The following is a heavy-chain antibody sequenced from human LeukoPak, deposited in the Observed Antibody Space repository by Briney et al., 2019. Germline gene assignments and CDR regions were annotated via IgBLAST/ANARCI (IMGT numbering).Heavy chain of an antibody. CDR3: ARDTTPTGGDAFDI. CDR2: IYYSRST. J-gene: IGHJ3*02. Sequence: KPSETLSLTCTVSGRSVSSGSYYWSWIRQPPGKGLEGIGYIYYSRSTNYNPSLKSRVTISVDTSKNQFSLKLSSVTAADTAVYYCARDTTPTGGDAFDIWGQGTMVTVSS. CDR1: GRSVSSGSYY. V-gene: IGHV4-61*01. D-gene: IGHD1-14*01.